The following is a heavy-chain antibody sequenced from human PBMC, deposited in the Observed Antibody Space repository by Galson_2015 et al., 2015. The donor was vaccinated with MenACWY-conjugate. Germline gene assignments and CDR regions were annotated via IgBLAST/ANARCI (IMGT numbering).Heavy chain of an antibody. CDR1: GYTFTSYA. Sequence: SVKVSCKASGYTFTSYAMHWVRQAPGQRLEWMGWVNAGNGNTKYSQKFQGRVTITRDTSASTAYMELSSLRSEDTAVYYCAREGRGIAVAGTDYWGQGTLVTVSS. CDR3: AREGRGIAVAGTDY. D-gene: IGHD6-19*01. J-gene: IGHJ4*02. CDR2: VNAGNGNT. V-gene: IGHV1-3*01.